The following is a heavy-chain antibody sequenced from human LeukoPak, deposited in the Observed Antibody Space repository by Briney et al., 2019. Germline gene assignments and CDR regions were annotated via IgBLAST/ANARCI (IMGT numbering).Heavy chain of an antibody. V-gene: IGHV3-23*01. Sequence: GGSLRLSCAASGFTISTYGMSWVRQAPGKGLEWVSSISGGTTYYADSVKGRFTISRDNSKNTVSLQMNSLRAEDTAVYYCAKSVYHSGNYWGPGTLVSVSS. CDR1: GFTISTYG. D-gene: IGHD3-10*01. CDR3: AKSVYHSGNY. J-gene: IGHJ4*02. CDR2: ISGGTT.